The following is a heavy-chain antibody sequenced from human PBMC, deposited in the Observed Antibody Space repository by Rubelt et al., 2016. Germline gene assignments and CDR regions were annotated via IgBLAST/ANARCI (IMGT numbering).Heavy chain of an antibody. CDR1: GYTFTSYG. Sequence: QVQLVQSGAEVKKPGASVKVSCKASGYTFTSYGISWVRQAPGQGLEWMGWISAYNGTTNYAQKLKGRVTMTTDTSTSTAYMELRSRRSDETAVYYCARVISGVEYSSSWHFDYWGQGTLVTVSS. J-gene: IGHJ4*02. D-gene: IGHD6-13*01. CDR3: ARVISGVEYSSSWHFDY. V-gene: IGHV1-18*01. CDR2: ISAYNGTT.